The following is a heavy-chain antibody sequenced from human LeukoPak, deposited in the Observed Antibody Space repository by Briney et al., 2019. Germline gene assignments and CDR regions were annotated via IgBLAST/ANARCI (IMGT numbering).Heavy chain of an antibody. CDR3: AKTRPLDSSSWSHGDY. CDR1: GFTFSSCA. CDR2: ISGSGDST. Sequence: GGSLRLSCAASGFTFSSCAVSWVRQAPGKGLEWVSAISGSGDSTYYGDSVKGRFTISRDNSKNTLYLQMNSLRAEDTAVYYCAKTRPLDSSSWSHGDYWGQGTLVTVSS. J-gene: IGHJ4*02. V-gene: IGHV3-23*01. D-gene: IGHD6-13*01.